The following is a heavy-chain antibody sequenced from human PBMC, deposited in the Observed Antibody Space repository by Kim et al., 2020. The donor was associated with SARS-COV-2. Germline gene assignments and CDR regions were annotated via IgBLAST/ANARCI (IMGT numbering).Heavy chain of an antibody. CDR3: VTEGVEVPNSSVDH. D-gene: IGHD6-25*01. CDR2: IRGKSFGGTV. CDR1: GFDFNEIW. J-gene: IGHJ4*02. V-gene: IGHV3-15*01. Sequence: GGSLRLSCAASGFDFNEIWMNWVRQVPGKGLEWVGRIRGKSFGGTVDYAAPVKGRFTISRDESKNILYLQMNSLKTEDTAVYYCVTEGVEVPNSSVDHWGQGTLVTVSS.